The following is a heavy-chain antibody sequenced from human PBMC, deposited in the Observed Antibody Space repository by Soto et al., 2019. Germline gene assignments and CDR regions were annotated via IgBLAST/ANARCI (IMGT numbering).Heavy chain of an antibody. CDR1: GFTFSGSA. CDR3: SGGQNDYNYYYYYPMDV. D-gene: IGHD4-4*01. V-gene: IGHV3-73*01. CDR2: IRSKPNNYAT. Sequence: GGSLRLSCAASGFTFSGSAMHWVRQAPGKGLEWVGRIRSKPNNYATAYAASVKGRFSISRDDSKNTAYLQVNGLKTEDTAVYYCSGGQNDYNYYYYYPMDVWGRGTTVTVSS. J-gene: IGHJ6*02.